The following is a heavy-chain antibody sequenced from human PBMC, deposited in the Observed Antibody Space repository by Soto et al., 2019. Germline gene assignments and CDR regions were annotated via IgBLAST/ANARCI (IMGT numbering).Heavy chain of an antibody. Sequence: ASVKVSCKASGYTFTSYDINWVRQATGQGLEWMGWMNPNSGNTGYAQKFQGRVTMTRNTSISTAYMELSSLRSEDTAVYYCARDQVAPAATTNYYYGMDVWGQGTTVTVSS. CDR1: GYTFTSYD. CDR2: MNPNSGNT. CDR3: ARDQVAPAATTNYYYGMDV. D-gene: IGHD2-2*01. V-gene: IGHV1-8*01. J-gene: IGHJ6*02.